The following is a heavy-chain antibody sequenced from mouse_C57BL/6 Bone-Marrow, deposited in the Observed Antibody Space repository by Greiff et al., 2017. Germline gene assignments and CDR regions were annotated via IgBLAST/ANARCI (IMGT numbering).Heavy chain of an antibody. V-gene: IGHV1-64*01. D-gene: IGHD4-1*01. Sequence: QVQLKESGAELVKPGASVKLSCKASGYTFTSYWMHWVKQRPGQGLEWIGMIHPNSGSTNYNEKFKSKATLTVDKSSSTAYMQLSSLTSEDSAVYYCARCGTGTHYFDYWGQGTTLTVSA. CDR3: ARCGTGTHYFDY. CDR2: IHPNSGST. CDR1: GYTFTSYW. J-gene: IGHJ2*01.